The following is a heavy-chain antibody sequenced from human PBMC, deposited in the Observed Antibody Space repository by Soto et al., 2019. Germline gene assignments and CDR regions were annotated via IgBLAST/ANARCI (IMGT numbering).Heavy chain of an antibody. CDR3: ARAPYGSGTKPYYFDY. CDR1: GGSISSYY. Sequence: SETLSLTCTVSGGSISSYYWSWIRQPPGKGLEWIGFIYNSGSTNCNPSLKSRVTISMDTSRNQFSLILSSVTAADTAVYYCARAPYGSGTKPYYFDYWGQGTLVTVSS. CDR2: IYNSGST. D-gene: IGHD3-10*01. V-gene: IGHV4-59*01. J-gene: IGHJ4*02.